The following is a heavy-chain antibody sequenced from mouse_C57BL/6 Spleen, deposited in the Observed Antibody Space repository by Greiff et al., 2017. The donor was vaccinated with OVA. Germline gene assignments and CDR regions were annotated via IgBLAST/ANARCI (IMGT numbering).Heavy chain of an antibody. J-gene: IGHJ2*01. CDR3: ARDTPGYFDY. CDR2: IYPGDGDT. V-gene: IGHV1-82*01. Sequence: QVQLKESGPELVKPGASVKISCKASGYAFSSSWMNWVKQRPGKGLEWIGRIYPGDGDTNYNGKFKGKATLTADKSSSTAYMQLSSLTSEDSAVYFCARDTPGYFDYWGQGTTLTVSS. CDR1: GYAFSSSW.